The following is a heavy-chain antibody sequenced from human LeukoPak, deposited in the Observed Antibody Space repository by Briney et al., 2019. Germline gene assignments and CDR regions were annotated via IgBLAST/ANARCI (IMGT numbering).Heavy chain of an antibody. J-gene: IGHJ4*02. CDR1: GGSINSYY. CDR2: ISYSGST. V-gene: IGHV4-59*13. D-gene: IGHD2-15*01. CDR3: AGGARYCSGGSCLDN. Sequence: SETLPLTCTVSGGSINSYYWSWIRQPPGKGLEWVGFISYSGSTNYNPSPKSRVTISVDTSKNQFSLKLNSVTAADTAVYFCAGGARYCSGGSCLDNWGQGTLVTVSS.